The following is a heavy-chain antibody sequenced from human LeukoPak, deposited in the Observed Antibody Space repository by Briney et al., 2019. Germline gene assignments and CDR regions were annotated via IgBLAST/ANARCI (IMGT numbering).Heavy chain of an antibody. J-gene: IGHJ5*02. CDR2: IYYSGST. CDR3: ARDFGAVAGNWFDP. V-gene: IGHV4-59*01. CDR1: GGSISSYY. D-gene: IGHD6-19*01. Sequence: SETLSLTCTVSGGSISSYYWSWIRQPPGKGLEWIGYIYYSGSTNYNPSLKSRVTISVDTSKNQFSLKLSSVTAADTAVYYCARDFGAVAGNWFDPWGQGTLVTVSS.